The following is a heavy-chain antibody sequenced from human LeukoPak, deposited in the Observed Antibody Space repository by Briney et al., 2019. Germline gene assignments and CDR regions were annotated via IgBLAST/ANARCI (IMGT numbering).Heavy chain of an antibody. D-gene: IGHD5-24*01. V-gene: IGHV3-9*03. J-gene: IGHJ3*02. CDR1: GFTFNDYA. CDR3: VKDRRDGYFGDAFDI. CDR2: ISWNVVTL. Sequence: PGGSLRLSCAASGFTFNDYAMSWGRQAPGTGLEWVSSISWNVVTLGYADSVKGRFTISRDNDRNSLHLQMNSLRADDMALYYCVKDRRDGYFGDAFDIWGQGTMVTVSS.